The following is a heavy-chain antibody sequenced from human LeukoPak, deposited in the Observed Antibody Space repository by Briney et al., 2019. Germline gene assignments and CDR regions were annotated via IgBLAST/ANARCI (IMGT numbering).Heavy chain of an antibody. V-gene: IGHV4-59*01. CDR1: GGSISSYY. J-gene: IGHJ3*02. Sequence: SETLSFTCTVSGGSISSYYWSWIRQPPGKGLEWIGYIYYSGSTNYNPSLKSRVTISVDTSKNQFSLKLSSVTAADTAVYYCARGIVGATNSRGAFDIWGQGTMVTVSS. CDR3: ARGIVGATNSRGAFDI. CDR2: IYYSGST. D-gene: IGHD1-26*01.